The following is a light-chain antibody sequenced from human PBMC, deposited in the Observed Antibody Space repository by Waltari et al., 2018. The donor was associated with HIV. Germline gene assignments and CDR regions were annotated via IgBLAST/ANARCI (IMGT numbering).Light chain of an antibody. CDR3: QQYFGTPYT. Sequence: VMPQSPDSLAVSLGERATINCKSSQSVLYSSNNKNYLAWYQQKPGQPPKLLIYWASTRESGVPDRFSGSGSGTDFTLTISSLQAGDVAVYYCQQYFGTPYTFGQGTKLEIK. CDR1: QSVLYSSNNKNY. CDR2: WAS. V-gene: IGKV4-1*01. J-gene: IGKJ2*01.